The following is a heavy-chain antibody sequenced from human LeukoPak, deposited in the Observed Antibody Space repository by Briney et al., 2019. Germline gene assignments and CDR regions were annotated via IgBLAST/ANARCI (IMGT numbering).Heavy chain of an antibody. V-gene: IGHV1-18*01. CDR3: ARVLPHDTYYYDSSGYYFDY. Sequence: ASVKVSCKASGYTFTSYGISWVRQAPGQGLEWMGWISAYNGNANYAQKLQGRVTMTTDTSTSTAYMGLRSLRSDDTAVYYCARVLPHDTYYYDSSGYYFDYWGQGTLVTVSS. J-gene: IGHJ4*02. CDR1: GYTFTSYG. CDR2: ISAYNGNA. D-gene: IGHD3-22*01.